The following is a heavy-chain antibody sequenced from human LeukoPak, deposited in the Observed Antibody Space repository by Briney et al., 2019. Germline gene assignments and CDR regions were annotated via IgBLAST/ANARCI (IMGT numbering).Heavy chain of an antibody. Sequence: GASVKVSCKASGGTFSSYAISWVRQAPGQGLEWMGWINPNSGGTNYAQKFQGRVTMTRDTSISTAYMELSRLRSDDTAVYYCARVLAAAYYFDYWGQGTLVTVSS. CDR2: INPNSGGT. CDR3: ARVLAAAYYFDY. V-gene: IGHV1-2*02. J-gene: IGHJ4*02. D-gene: IGHD6-13*01. CDR1: GGTFSSYA.